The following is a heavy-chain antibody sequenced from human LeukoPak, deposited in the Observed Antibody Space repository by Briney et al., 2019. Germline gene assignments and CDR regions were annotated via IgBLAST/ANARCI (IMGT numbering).Heavy chain of an antibody. CDR2: TYYRSKWYN. D-gene: IGHD5-12*01. CDR1: GDSVSSNSAA. J-gene: IGHJ5*02. V-gene: IGHV6-1*01. CDR3: ARGVVATINGWLDP. Sequence: SQTLSLTCAISGDSVSSNSAAWNWIRQSPSRGLEWLGRTYYRSKWYNDYAVSVKSRITINPDISKNQFSLQLNSVTPEDTAVYYCARGVVATINGWLDPWGQRTLVTVSS.